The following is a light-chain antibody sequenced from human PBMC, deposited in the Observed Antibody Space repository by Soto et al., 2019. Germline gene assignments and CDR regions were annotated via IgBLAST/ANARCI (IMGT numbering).Light chain of an antibody. CDR3: QQYQSLPLT. J-gene: IGKJ4*01. CDR2: DVS. Sequence: DIQMTQSPSSLSASVGDRVTITCQASQHIAYYLNWYQQKPGEAPKLLIYDVSNLETGAPSRFSGSGSGTDFTFTISSLQPEDSATYYCQQYQSLPLTFGGGTKVEIK. CDR1: QHIAYY. V-gene: IGKV1-33*01.